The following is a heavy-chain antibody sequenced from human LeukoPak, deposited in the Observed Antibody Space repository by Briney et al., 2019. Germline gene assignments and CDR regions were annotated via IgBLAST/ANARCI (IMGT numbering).Heavy chain of an antibody. CDR1: GGSFSGYY. CDR3: ARHGDYRFDY. J-gene: IGHJ4*02. D-gene: IGHD4-17*01. CDR2: INHSGST. V-gene: IGHV4-34*01. Sequence: PSETLSLTCAVYGGSFSGYYWSWIRQPPGKGLEWIGEINHSGSTNYNPSLKSRVTISVDTSKNQFSLKLSSVTAADTAVYYCARHGDYRFDYWGQGTLVTVSS.